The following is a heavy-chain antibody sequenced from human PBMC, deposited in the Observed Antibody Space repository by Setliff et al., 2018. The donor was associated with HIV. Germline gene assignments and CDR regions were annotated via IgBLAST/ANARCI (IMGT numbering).Heavy chain of an antibody. Sequence: VASVKVSCKASGYTFTSYGISWVRQAPGQGLEWMGWISAYNGNTNYAQKLQGRVTMTTDTSTSTAYMELRSLRSDDTAVYYCARVLYYYDSCGYDVWGQGTMVTVSS. CDR1: GYTFTSYG. J-gene: IGHJ3*01. D-gene: IGHD3-22*01. CDR3: ARVLYYYDSCGYDV. V-gene: IGHV1-18*01. CDR2: ISAYNGNT.